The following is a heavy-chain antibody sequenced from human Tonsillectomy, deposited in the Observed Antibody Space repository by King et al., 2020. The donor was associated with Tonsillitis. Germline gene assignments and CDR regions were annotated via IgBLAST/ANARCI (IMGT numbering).Heavy chain of an antibody. CDR1: GGTFSSYA. V-gene: IGHV1-69*01. Sequence: VQLVQSGAEVKKPGSSVKVSCTGYGGTFSSYALSWVRQAPGQGLEWMGGIIPLFGTANYAQKFQGRVTIIADESTSTAYMELSSLTSGDTAVYYCARDYDSSGYYYGYWGQGTLVTVSS. CDR3: ARDYDSSGYYYGY. D-gene: IGHD3-22*01. CDR2: IIPLFGTA. J-gene: IGHJ4*02.